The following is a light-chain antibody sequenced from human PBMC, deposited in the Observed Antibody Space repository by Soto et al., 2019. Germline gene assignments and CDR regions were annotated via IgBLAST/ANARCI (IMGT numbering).Light chain of an antibody. J-gene: IGLJ1*01. V-gene: IGLV1-44*01. CDR2: TDS. CDR1: SSNIGTNT. CDR3: AAWDDNIKAYV. Sequence: QSVLTQPPSASATPGQGVTISCSGSSSNIGTNTVTWYQQLPGTAPKLLIYTDSFRSSGVPERFSGSKSGTSASLAISGLQSDDEADYYCAAWDDNIKAYVFGNGTKVTVL.